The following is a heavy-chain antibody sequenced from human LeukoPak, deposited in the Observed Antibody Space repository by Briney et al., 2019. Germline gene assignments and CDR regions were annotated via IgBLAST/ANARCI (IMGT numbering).Heavy chain of an antibody. V-gene: IGHV3-23*01. D-gene: IGHD2-8*01. CDR2: ISGSGGST. CDR1: GFTFSSYA. CDR3: ASGPYCSNGVCYGSNWFDP. Sequence: GGSLRLSCAASGFTFSSYAMSWVRQAPGKGLEWVSAISGSGGSTYYADSVKGRFTISRDNSKNTLFLQMNSLRADDTAVYYCASGPYCSNGVCYGSNWFDPWGQGTLVTVSS. J-gene: IGHJ5*02.